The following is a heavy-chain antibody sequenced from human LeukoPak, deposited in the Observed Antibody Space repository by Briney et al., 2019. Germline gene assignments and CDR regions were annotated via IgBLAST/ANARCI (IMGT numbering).Heavy chain of an antibody. CDR3: AREGVGELSFDY. D-gene: IGHD3-16*01. J-gene: IGHJ4*02. CDR2: IIPIFGTA. CDR1: GGTFSSYA. Sequence: SVKVSCKASGGTFSSYAISWVRQAPGQGLEWMGGIIPIFGTANYAQKFQGRVTITADESTSTAYMELSSLRSEDTAVYYCAREGVGELSFDYWGQGTLVTVSS. V-gene: IGHV1-69*01.